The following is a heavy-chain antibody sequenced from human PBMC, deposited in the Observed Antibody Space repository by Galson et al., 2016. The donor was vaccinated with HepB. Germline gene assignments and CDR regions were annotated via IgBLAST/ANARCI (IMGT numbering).Heavy chain of an antibody. Sequence: SVKVSCKASGYTFTDYYMHWVRQAPGQGLEWMGWINPNSGGTNYAQKFQGRVTVTRDTSISTAYMELSTLRSDDTAVYYCARALQQWLVNPFDYWGQGTLVTVSS. V-gene: IGHV1-2*02. CDR3: ARALQQWLVNPFDY. CDR2: INPNSGGT. J-gene: IGHJ4*02. D-gene: IGHD6-19*01. CDR1: GYTFTDYY.